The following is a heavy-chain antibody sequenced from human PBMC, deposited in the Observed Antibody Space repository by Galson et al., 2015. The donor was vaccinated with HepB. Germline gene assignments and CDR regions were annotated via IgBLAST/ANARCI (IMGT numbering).Heavy chain of an antibody. J-gene: IGHJ3*02. D-gene: IGHD3-22*01. CDR3: ARATAYYYDSSGYFTLSYAFDI. V-gene: IGHV2-70*11. Sequence: PALVKPTQTLTLTCTFSGFSLSTSGMCVSWIRQPPGKALEWLARIDWDDDKYYSTSLKTRLTISKDTSKNQVVLTMTNMDPVDTATYYCARATAYYYDSSGYFTLSYAFDIWGQGTMVTVSS. CDR2: IDWDDDK. CDR1: GFSLSTSGMC.